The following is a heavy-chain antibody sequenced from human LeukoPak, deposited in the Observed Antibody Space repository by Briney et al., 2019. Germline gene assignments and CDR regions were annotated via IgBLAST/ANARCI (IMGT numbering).Heavy chain of an antibody. J-gene: IGHJ4*02. CDR2: ISGSSSHT. CDR1: GFTFSVHA. D-gene: IGHD2-2*02. Sequence: PGGSLRLSCAASGFTFSVHAMSWVRQAPGKGLEWVSGISGSSSHTKDADFVRGRFTIYRDNSRNTLFLQLNSLTAEDTAVYYCAKEHDYTNAAPEWGFDSWGQGSLVIVSS. V-gene: IGHV3-23*01. CDR3: AKEHDYTNAAPEWGFDS.